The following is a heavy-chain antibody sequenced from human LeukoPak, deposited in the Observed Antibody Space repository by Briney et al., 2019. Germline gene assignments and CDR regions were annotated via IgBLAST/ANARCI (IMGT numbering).Heavy chain of an antibody. CDR1: GYTFTSYA. V-gene: IGHV1-3*03. Sequence: ASVKVSCKASGYTFTSYAMHWVRQAPGQRLEWMGWINAGNGNTKYSQEFQGRVTITRDTSASTAYMELSGLRSEDMAVYYCARDGGSPAYFDYWGQGTLVTVSS. J-gene: IGHJ4*02. D-gene: IGHD6-13*01. CDR3: ARDGGSPAYFDY. CDR2: INAGNGNT.